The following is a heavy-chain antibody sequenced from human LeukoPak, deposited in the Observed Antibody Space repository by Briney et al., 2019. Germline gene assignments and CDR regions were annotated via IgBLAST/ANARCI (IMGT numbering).Heavy chain of an antibody. Sequence: PGGSLRLSCAASGFTFSDYYMNWIRQTPGKGLEWISYISSSGTTIYYADSVKGRFTISRDNAKNSLYLQMNTLRAEDPAVYYCAGNALIYSDGNAYLHNWGQGTLVTVSS. D-gene: IGHD3-22*01. CDR1: GFTFSDYY. CDR3: AGNALIYSDGNAYLHN. J-gene: IGHJ4*02. CDR2: ISSSGTTI. V-gene: IGHV3-11*01.